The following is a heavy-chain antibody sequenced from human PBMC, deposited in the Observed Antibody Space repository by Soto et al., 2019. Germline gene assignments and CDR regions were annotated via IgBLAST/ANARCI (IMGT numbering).Heavy chain of an antibody. CDR3: ARDGVGGHDH. D-gene: IGHD3-10*01. V-gene: IGHV1-18*01. Sequence: QVHLVQSGAEVKKPGASVKVSCKASGDTFPSYGIIWIRQAPGQGLVWMGWISAHNGHTKYTQNLQGRVTMTTDISTSTAHMELRGLSSDDTAVYYCARDGVGGHDHWGQGTLVNVSS. CDR1: GDTFPSYG. CDR2: ISAHNGHT. J-gene: IGHJ4*02.